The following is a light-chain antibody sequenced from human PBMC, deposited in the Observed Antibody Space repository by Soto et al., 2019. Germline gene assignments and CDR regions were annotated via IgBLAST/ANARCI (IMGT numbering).Light chain of an antibody. CDR3: CSYAGSYIYV. CDR2: DVS. J-gene: IGLJ1*01. CDR1: SSDVGGYNY. V-gene: IGLV2-11*01. Sequence: QSALTQPRSVSGSPGQSVTISCTGTSSDVGGYNYVSWYQQHPGKAPKLMIYDVSQRPSGVPDRFSGSKSGNTASLTISGLQSEDEADYYCCSYAGSYIYVFGTGTKVTAL.